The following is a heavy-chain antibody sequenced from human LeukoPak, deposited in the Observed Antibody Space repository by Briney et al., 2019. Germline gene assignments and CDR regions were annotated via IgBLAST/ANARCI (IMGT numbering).Heavy chain of an antibody. V-gene: IGHV3-23*01. Sequence: GGSLRLSWAASGFTFSSYGMSWVRQAPGKGLEWVSAISGSGGSTYYADSVKGRFTISRDNSKNTLYLQMNSLRAEDTAVYYCARILDSAWGELGYWGQGTLVTVSS. CDR3: ARILDSAWGELGY. CDR2: ISGSGGST. D-gene: IGHD6-19*01. CDR1: GFTFSSYG. J-gene: IGHJ4*02.